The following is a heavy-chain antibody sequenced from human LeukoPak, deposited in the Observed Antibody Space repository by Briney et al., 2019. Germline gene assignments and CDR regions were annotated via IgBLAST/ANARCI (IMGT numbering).Heavy chain of an antibody. V-gene: IGHV3-30*04. CDR1: GFTFSSYA. CDR2: ISYDGSNK. CDR3: ARDRNDYGDYVYFQH. Sequence: GRSLRLSCAASGFTFSSYAMHWVRQAPGKGLEWVAVISYDGSNKCYADSVKGRFTISRDNSKNTLYLQMNSLRAEDTAVYYCARDRNDYGDYVYFQHWGQGTLVTVSS. D-gene: IGHD4-17*01. J-gene: IGHJ1*01.